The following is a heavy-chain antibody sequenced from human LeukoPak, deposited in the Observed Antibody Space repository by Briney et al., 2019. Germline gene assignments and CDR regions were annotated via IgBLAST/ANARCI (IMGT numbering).Heavy chain of an antibody. CDR1: GGTFSSYA. D-gene: IGHD4-23*01. CDR3: ARGWLAETTVVTPYSY. V-gene: IGHV1-69*13. Sequence: SVKVSCTASGGTFSSYAISWVRQAPGQGLEWMGGIIPIFGTANYAQKFQDRVTITAVESMTTVYMELSSLRSEDTAVYYCARGWLAETTVVTPYSYWGQGTLVTVSS. CDR2: IIPIFGTA. J-gene: IGHJ4*02.